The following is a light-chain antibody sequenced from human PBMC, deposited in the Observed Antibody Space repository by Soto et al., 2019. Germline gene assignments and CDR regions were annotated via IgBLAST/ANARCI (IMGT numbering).Light chain of an antibody. Sequence: EIVLTQSPGTLSLSPGERATLSCRASQSVSSTSLAWYQQKPGQAPRLLIYGASSRATGIPDRFSGSGSGTEFTLTTSRLEPEDFAVYYCQQYGGSPLYTFGQGTKLEIK. CDR1: QSVSSTS. CDR2: GAS. CDR3: QQYGGSPLYT. V-gene: IGKV3-20*01. J-gene: IGKJ2*01.